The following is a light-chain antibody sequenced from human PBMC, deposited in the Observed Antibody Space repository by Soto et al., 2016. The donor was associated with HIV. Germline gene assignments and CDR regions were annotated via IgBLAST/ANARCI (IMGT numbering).Light chain of an antibody. Sequence: DIVMTQTPLSLSVTPGQPASISCKSNQSLLHSDGKTYLSWYLQKPGQPPQLLIYLGSNRASGVPDRFSGSGSGTDFTLKISRVEAEDVGVYYCMQALQAWTFGQGTKVEIK. CDR3: MQALQAWT. CDR2: LGS. CDR1: QSLLHSDGKTY. V-gene: IGKV2-28*01. J-gene: IGKJ1*01.